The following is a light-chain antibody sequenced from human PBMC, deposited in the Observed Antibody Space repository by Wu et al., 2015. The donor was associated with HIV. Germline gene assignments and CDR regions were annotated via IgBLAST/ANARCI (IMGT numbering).Light chain of an antibody. CDR1: QSVSDN. J-gene: IGKJ4*01. Sequence: RATLSCRASQSVSDNLAWYQQKPGQAPRVLMYGASTRASDIPARFSGSGSGTEFTLTISSLQSEDFAVYYCQQYNDWPLTFGEGPRCRS. CDR2: GAS. V-gene: IGKV3-15*01. CDR3: QQYNDWPLT.